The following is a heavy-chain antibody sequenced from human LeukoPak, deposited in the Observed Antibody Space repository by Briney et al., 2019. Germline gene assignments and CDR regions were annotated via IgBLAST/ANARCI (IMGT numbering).Heavy chain of an antibody. J-gene: IGHJ3*02. CDR2: ITSSGSTI. CDR3: ARVVLLGAGFDALDI. CDR1: GFSFSDHQ. V-gene: IGHV3-48*03. Sequence: GGSLRLSCVGSGFSFSDHQMTWVRQAPGRGLEWVSYITSSGSTIYYADSMKGRFTTSRDNAKNSLYLQMNSLRAEDTAVYYCARVVLLGAGFDALDIWGQGTMVTVSS. D-gene: IGHD1-26*01.